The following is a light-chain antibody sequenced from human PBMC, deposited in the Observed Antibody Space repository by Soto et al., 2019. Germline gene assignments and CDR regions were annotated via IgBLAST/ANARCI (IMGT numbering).Light chain of an antibody. J-gene: IGLJ2*01. CDR1: SSDVGSYNL. CDR2: EAN. V-gene: IGLV2-23*01. Sequence: QSALTQPASVSGSPGQSITISCTGTSSDVGSYNLVSWYQHHPGKAPKLMIHEANKRPLGVSNRFSGSKSGNTASLTISGLQAEDEADYYCCSYAGTISYVIFGGGTKLTVL. CDR3: CSYAGTISYVI.